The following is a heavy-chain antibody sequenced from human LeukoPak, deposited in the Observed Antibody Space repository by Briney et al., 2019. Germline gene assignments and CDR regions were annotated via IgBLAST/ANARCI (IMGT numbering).Heavy chain of an antibody. J-gene: IGHJ4*02. CDR3: ARVRRDGYNYYFDH. Sequence: ASVKVSCKASGGTFSSYAISWVRQAPGQGLEWMGGIIPIFGTANYAQKFQGRVTITTDESTSTAYMELSSLRSEDTAVYYCARVRRDGYNYYFDHWGQGTLVTVSS. V-gene: IGHV1-69*05. CDR1: GGTFSSYA. D-gene: IGHD5-24*01. CDR2: IIPIFGTA.